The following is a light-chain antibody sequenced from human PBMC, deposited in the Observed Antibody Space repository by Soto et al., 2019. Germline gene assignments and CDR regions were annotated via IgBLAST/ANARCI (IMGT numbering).Light chain of an antibody. CDR1: QSISAH. V-gene: IGKV3-15*01. CDR3: QQYNTWLWT. CDR2: GAS. J-gene: IGKJ1*01. Sequence: EVVMTQSPATLSVSPGERVTLSCRASQSISAHLAWYQQKPGQAPRLLIHGASTRATGIPTRFSGSGFGTEFILTISSLQSEDFAVYYCQQYNTWLWTFGQVTKVEIQ.